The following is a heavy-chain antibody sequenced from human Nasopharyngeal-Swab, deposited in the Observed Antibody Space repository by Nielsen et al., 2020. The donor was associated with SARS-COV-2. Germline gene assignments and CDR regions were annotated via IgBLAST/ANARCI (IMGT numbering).Heavy chain of an antibody. CDR3: ARIGPPYSNYAVDP. J-gene: IGHJ5*02. Sequence: PGKGLEWIGSIYYSQSTYYNPSLKSRVTISVDTSKNQFSLKLSSVTAADTAVYYCARIGPPYSNYAVDPWGQGTLVTVSS. V-gene: IGHV4-39*07. D-gene: IGHD4-11*01. CDR2: IYYSQST.